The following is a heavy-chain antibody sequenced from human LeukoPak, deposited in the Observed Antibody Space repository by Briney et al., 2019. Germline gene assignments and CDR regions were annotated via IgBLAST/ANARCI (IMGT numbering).Heavy chain of an antibody. J-gene: IGHJ4*02. CDR2: IYYSGST. V-gene: IGHV4-39*07. CDR1: GGSISSSSYY. CDR3: ARVVVLVTCYDILTGHIDY. D-gene: IGHD3-9*01. Sequence: SETLSLTCTVSGGSISSSSYYWGWIRQPPGKGLEWIGSIYYSGSTYYNPSLKSRVTISVDTSKNQFSLKLSSVTAADTAVYYCARVVVLVTCYDILTGHIDYWGQGTLVTVSS.